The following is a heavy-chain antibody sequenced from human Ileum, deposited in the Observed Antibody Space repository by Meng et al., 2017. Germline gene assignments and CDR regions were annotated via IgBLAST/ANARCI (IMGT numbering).Heavy chain of an antibody. D-gene: IGHD7-27*01. CDR2: AST. Sequence: GQLQESGPGLVRPSEPLSLICAVSGGSVSSSGYQWGWIRQPPGKGLEWIGYASTNYNPSLKSRVTISVDTSKNQFSLKLTSVTAADTAVYYCARDHWGSLDYWGQGVLVTVSS. V-gene: IGHV4-61*08. CDR3: ARDHWGSLDY. J-gene: IGHJ4*02. CDR1: GGSVSSSGYQ.